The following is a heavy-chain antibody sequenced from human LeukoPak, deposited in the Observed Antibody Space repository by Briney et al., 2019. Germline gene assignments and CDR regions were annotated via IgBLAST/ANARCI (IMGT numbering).Heavy chain of an antibody. V-gene: IGHV3-30*02. Sequence: AGGSLRLSCAASGFTFSSYGMHWVRQAPGKGLEWVAFIRYDGSNKYYADSVKGRFTISRDNSKNTLYLQMNSLRAEDTAVYYCARDRPTGASRVFLVQWGQGTLVTVSS. CDR2: IRYDGSNK. J-gene: IGHJ4*02. D-gene: IGHD1-26*01. CDR1: GFTFSSYG. CDR3: ARDRPTGASRVFLVQ.